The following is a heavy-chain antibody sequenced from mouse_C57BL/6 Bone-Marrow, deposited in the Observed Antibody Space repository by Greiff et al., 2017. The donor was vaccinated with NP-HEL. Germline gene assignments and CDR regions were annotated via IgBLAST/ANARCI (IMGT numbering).Heavy chain of an antibody. Sequence: QAHVKQSGAELVKPGASVKLSCKASGYTFTSYWMHWVKQRPGQGLEWIGMIHPNSGSTNYNEKFKSKATLTVDKSSSTAYMQLSSLTSEDSAVYYCARPYSLDYWGQGTTLTVSS. CDR3: ARPYSLDY. CDR1: GYTFTSYW. CDR2: IHPNSGST. V-gene: IGHV1-64*01. D-gene: IGHD6-5*01. J-gene: IGHJ2*01.